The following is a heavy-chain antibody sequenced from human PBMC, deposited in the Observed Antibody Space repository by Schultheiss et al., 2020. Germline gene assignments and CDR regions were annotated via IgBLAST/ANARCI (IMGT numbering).Heavy chain of an antibody. Sequence: GGSLRLSCAASGFTFSSYSMNWVRQAPGKGLEWVSYISSSSSTIYYADSVKGRFTISRDNAKNSLYLQMNSLRDEDTAVYYCAGDTTPQLLWFGELTLWGQGTLVTVSS. CDR3: AGDTTPQLLWFGELTL. D-gene: IGHD3-10*01. CDR2: ISSSSSTI. CDR1: GFTFSSYS. J-gene: IGHJ4*02. V-gene: IGHV3-48*02.